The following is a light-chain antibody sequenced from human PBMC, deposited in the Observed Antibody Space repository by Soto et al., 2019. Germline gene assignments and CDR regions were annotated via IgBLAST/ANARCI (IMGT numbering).Light chain of an antibody. V-gene: IGKV1-5*03. J-gene: IGKJ1*01. CDR3: QHYNSYSEA. CDR1: QTISSW. Sequence: DIQMTQSPSTLSGSVGDRATRTWRASQTISSWLAWYQQKPGKAPKLLIYKASTLKSGVPSRFSGSGSGTEFTLTISSLQPDDFATYYCQHYNSYSEAFGQGTKVDI. CDR2: KAS.